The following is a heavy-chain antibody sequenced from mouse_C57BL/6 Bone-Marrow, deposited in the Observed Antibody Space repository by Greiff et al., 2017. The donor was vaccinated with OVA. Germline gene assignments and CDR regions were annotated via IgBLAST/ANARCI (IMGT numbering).Heavy chain of an antibody. CDR3: ARSYGNPPFMDY. V-gene: IGHV1-55*01. Sequence: QVQLQQPGAELVKPGASVKMSCKASGSTFTSYWITWVKPRPGQGLEWIGDIYPGSGSPNYNEKFKSKATLTVDTSSSTAYMQLSSLTSEDSAVYYCARSYGNPPFMDYWGQGTSVTVSS. D-gene: IGHD2-1*01. J-gene: IGHJ4*01. CDR1: GSTFTSYW. CDR2: IYPGSGSP.